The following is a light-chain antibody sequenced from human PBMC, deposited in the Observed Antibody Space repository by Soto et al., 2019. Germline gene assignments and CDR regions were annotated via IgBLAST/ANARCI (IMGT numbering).Light chain of an antibody. CDR2: DAS. CDR3: QQYDNLPLT. CDR1: QDINNY. Sequence: DIQMTQSPSSLSASVGDRVTITCQASQDINNYLNRYQQKSGKAPKLLIYDASDLETGVPSRFSGSGSGTDFTFTISSLQPEDIATYYCQQYDNLPLTFGGGTKVDIK. J-gene: IGKJ4*01. V-gene: IGKV1-33*01.